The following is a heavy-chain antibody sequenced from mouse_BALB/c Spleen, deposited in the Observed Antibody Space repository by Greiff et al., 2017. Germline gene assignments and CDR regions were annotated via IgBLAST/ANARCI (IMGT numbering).Heavy chain of an antibody. CDR2: INPGSGGT. CDR3: ASSGYYFDY. CDR1: GYAFTNYL. D-gene: IGHD3-1*01. V-gene: IGHV1-54*03. Sequence: QVQLQQSGAELVRPGTSVKVSCKASGYAFTNYLIEWVKQRPGQGLEWIGVINPGSGGTNYNEKFKGKATLTADKSSSTAYMQLSSLTSDDSAVYFCASSGYYFDYWGQGTTLTVSS. J-gene: IGHJ2*01.